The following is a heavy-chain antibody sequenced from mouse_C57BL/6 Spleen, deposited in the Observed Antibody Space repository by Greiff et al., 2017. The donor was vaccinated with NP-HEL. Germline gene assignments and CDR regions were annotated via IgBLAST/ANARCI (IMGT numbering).Heavy chain of an antibody. V-gene: IGHV1-15*01. Sequence: VQLQQSGAELVRPGASVTLSCKASGYTFTDYEMHWVKQTPVHGLEWIGAIDPETGGTAYNQKFKGQAILTADKSSGTAYMELRSLTSEDSAVYYCTRSRYFDVWGTGTTVTVSS. J-gene: IGHJ1*03. CDR3: TRSRYFDV. CDR2: IDPETGGT. CDR1: GYTFTDYE.